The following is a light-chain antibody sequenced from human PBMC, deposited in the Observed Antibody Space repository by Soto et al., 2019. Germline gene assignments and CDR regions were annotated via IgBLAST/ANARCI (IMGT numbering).Light chain of an antibody. CDR1: QSVSNY. CDR2: DAS. Sequence: VLTQSPGTLSLYQGDRATLSCRASQSVSNYVACYQQRPGQAPRLLIYDASNRATGIPARFSGRGSGTDFTLTSSSLAPEDCAVYYCQQRSHVLTFGGVTKVDNK. CDR3: QQRSHVLT. V-gene: IGKV3-11*01. J-gene: IGKJ4*01.